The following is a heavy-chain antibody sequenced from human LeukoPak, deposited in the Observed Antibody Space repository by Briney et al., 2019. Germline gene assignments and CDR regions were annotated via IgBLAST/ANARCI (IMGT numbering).Heavy chain of an antibody. Sequence: GGSLRLSCAASGFTVSSNYMSWVRQAPGKGLEWVSVIYSGGSTYYADSVKGRFTISRNNSKNTLYLQMNSLRAEDTAVYYCARAGRDGYNFATYYFDYWGQGTLVTVSS. CDR2: IYSGGST. D-gene: IGHD5-12*01. CDR3: ARAGRDGYNFATYYFDY. V-gene: IGHV3-53*04. CDR1: GFTVSSNY. J-gene: IGHJ4*02.